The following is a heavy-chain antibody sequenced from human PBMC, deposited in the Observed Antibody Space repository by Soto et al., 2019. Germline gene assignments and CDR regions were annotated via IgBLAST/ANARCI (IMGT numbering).Heavy chain of an antibody. D-gene: IGHD3-3*01. CDR1: GYTFTSYD. J-gene: IGHJ4*02. CDR2: MNPNSGIT. V-gene: IGHV1-8*01. CDR3: ARGNYDFWSGQLFI. Sequence: ASVKVSCKASGYTFTSYDIHWVRQSTGQGLEWMGWMNPNSGITGSAQRFQGRVTMTRNTSISTAYMELSSLRSEDTAVYYCARGNYDFWSGQLFIWGQGTLVTVSS.